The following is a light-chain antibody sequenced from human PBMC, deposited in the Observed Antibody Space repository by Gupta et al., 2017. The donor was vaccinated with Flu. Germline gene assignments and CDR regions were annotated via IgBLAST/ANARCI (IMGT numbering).Light chain of an antibody. CDR3: QQSNNWPWT. CDR1: QDVSTN. V-gene: IGKV3-15*01. CDR2: GAS. Sequence: PATLSVSPGERATLSCRASQDVSTNLAWYQMKPGQAPRLLIYGASTRATGVPARFSGGGSGTEFTLTISSLQSEDYAVYYCQQSNNWPWTFGQGTKIEIK. J-gene: IGKJ1*01.